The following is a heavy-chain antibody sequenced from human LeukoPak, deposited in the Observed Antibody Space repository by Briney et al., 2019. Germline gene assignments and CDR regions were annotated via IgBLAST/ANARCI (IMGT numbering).Heavy chain of an antibody. CDR2: IYYSGST. J-gene: IGHJ4*02. CDR3: ARKRPYSSTPFDY. CDR1: GGSISSYY. Sequence: SETLSLTCTVSGGSISSYYWSWIRQPPGKGLEWIGYIYYSGSTNYNPSLKSRVTISVDTSKNQFSLELSSVTAADTAVYYCARKRPYSSTPFDYWGQGTLVTVSS. D-gene: IGHD6-13*01. V-gene: IGHV4-59*01.